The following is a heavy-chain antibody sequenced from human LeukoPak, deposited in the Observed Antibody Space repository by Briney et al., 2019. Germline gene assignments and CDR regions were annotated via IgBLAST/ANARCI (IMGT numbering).Heavy chain of an antibody. J-gene: IGHJ4*02. CDR1: GFTVSSNY. CDR2: IYISGSA. V-gene: IGHV3-66*01. Sequence: PGRSLRLSCAASGFTVSSNYMSWVRQAPGKGLEWVSVIYISGSAYYADSVKGRFTISRDNSKNTLHLQMNSLRAEDTAVYYCARDQYSYAHAAHWGQGTLVTVSS. D-gene: IGHD5-18*01. CDR3: ARDQYSYAHAAH.